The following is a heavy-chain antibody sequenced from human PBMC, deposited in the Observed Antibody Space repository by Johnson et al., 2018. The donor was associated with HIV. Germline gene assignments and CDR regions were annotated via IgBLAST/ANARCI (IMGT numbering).Heavy chain of an antibody. CDR1: GITVTHNY. V-gene: IGHV3-33*06. Sequence: QMQLVESGGGLIQPGGSLKLSCAATGITVTHNYMSWVRQAPGKGLEWVAVIWYDGSNKYYADSMKGRFTISRDNSKNTLYLQMNSLRAEDTAVYYCAKEGSGYDWAAFDIWGQGTMVTVSS. D-gene: IGHD5-12*01. CDR3: AKEGSGYDWAAFDI. J-gene: IGHJ3*02. CDR2: IWYDGSNK.